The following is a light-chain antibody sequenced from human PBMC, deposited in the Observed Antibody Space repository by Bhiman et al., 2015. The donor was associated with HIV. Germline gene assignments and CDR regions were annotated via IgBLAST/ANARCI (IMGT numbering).Light chain of an antibody. CDR1: ALPKKY. Sequence: SYELTQPPSVSVSLGQMARITCSGEALPKKYAYWYQQKPGQFPVLVIYKDRERPSGIPARFSGSSSGTRVTLTISGVQAEDEADYYCQSADDSDSSVIFGGGTKLTVL. J-gene: IGLJ2*01. V-gene: IGLV3-16*01. CDR3: QSADDSDSSVI. CDR2: KDR.